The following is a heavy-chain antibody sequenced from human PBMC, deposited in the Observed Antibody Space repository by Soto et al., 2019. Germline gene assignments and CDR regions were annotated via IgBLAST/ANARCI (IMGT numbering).Heavy chain of an antibody. CDR3: ARSQVWFGELLHDFAV. CDR2: IYAGDSET. J-gene: IGHJ3*01. CDR1: GYTFTSYW. Sequence: EVQLVQSGAEVKEPGESLKISCKGSGYTFTSYWIGWVRQMPGKGLEWMGIIYAGDSETRYSPSFQGQVTISADKSISTDNLQWSSLKASDTAMYYCARSQVWFGELLHDFAVWGKGKMVTVS. V-gene: IGHV5-51*03. D-gene: IGHD3-10*01.